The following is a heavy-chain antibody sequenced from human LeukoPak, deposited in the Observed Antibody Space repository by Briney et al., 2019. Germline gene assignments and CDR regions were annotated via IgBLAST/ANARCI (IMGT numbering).Heavy chain of an antibody. J-gene: IGHJ4*02. CDR2: IYTSGST. CDR1: GGSISSSSYY. Sequence: PSETLSLTCTVSGGSISSSSYYWSWIRQPAGKGLEWIGRIYTSGSTNYNPSLKSRVTMSVDTSKNQFSLKLSSVTAADTAVYYCARDYRYSGYDNLTPLDYWGQGTLVTVSS. D-gene: IGHD5-12*01. V-gene: IGHV4-61*02. CDR3: ARDYRYSGYDNLTPLDY.